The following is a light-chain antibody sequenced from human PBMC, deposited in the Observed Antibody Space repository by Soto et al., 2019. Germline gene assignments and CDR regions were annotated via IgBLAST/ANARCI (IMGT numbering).Light chain of an antibody. CDR3: NSYTTSSTRV. Sequence: QSALTQPASVSGSPGQSITISCTGTSSDVGGYNYVSWYQQHPGKAPKLMIYEVSHRPSGVSNRFSGSKSGNTAYLTISGLQAEDEADYYCNSYTTSSTRVFGTGTKVTVL. J-gene: IGLJ1*01. CDR1: SSDVGGYNY. V-gene: IGLV2-14*01. CDR2: EVS.